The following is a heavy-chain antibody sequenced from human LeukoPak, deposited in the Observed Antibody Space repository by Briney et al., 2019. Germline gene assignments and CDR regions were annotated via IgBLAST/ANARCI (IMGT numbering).Heavy chain of an antibody. CDR3: TRVEYGDYPGDY. CDR2: ITSSSGAI. D-gene: IGHD4-17*01. J-gene: IGHJ4*02. V-gene: IGHV3-48*01. CDR1: GFTFSSYS. Sequence: PGGSLRLSCAASGFTFSSYSMNWVRQAPGKGLERISYITSSSGAIYYADSVKGRFTISRDNAKNSLYLQMNGLRAEDTAVYYCTRVEYGDYPGDYWGQGTLVTVSS.